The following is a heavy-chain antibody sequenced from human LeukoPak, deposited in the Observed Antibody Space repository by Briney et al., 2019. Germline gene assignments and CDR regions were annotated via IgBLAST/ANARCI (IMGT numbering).Heavy chain of an antibody. CDR2: ISWNSDTI. J-gene: IGHJ3*02. V-gene: IGHV3-9*01. CDR3: AKAPGGSIGRAAFNI. CDR1: GFTFDDYA. Sequence: PGGSLRLSCAASGFTFDDYAMHWVRQAPGKGLEWVSGISWNSDTIGYADSVKGRFTISRDNAKNSLYLQMNSLRAEDTALYYCAKAPGGSIGRAAFNIWGQGTMVTVSS. D-gene: IGHD3-22*01.